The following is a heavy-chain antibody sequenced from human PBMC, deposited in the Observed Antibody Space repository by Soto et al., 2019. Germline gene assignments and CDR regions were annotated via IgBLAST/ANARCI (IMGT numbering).Heavy chain of an antibody. J-gene: IGHJ6*03. Sequence: QVQLVQSGAEVKKPGASVRVACKTSGYNFIDYVISWVRQAPGQGLEWVGWISASNGDSNFAQKVQGRVTMTTDTSTSTVYMELRSLRSDDSAVYFCARAATMTEKYYYYMDVWGKGTTVTVSS. CDR2: ISASNGDS. CDR1: GYNFIDYV. CDR3: ARAATMTEKYYYYMDV. D-gene: IGHD3-22*01. V-gene: IGHV1-18*01.